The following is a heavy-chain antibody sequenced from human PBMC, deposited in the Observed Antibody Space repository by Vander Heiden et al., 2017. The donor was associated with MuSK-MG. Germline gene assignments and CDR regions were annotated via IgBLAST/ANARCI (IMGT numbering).Heavy chain of an antibody. CDR2: IYYSGST. Sequence: QIQLQLSSPGLVKPSENPSLTCTVSGSCISISSYYWGWIRQPQGKGLEWIGSIYYSGSTYYNLSLKRRVTISVDTSKNQFALKLSYVTAADTAVYYCARRVWGSYRSSRYYCDYWGQGTLVTGSS. D-gene: IGHD3-16*02. CDR3: ARRVWGSYRSSRYYCDY. V-gene: IGHV4-39*01. J-gene: IGHJ4*02. CDR1: GSCISISSYY.